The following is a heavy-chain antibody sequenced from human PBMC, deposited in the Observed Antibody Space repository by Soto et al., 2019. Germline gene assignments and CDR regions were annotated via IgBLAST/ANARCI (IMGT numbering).Heavy chain of an antibody. Sequence: PSETLSLTCAVYGGSLSTYFWSWIRQPPGKRLEWIGEINHSGSSSYNPSLKSRVTMSIDTSRNQFSLKLSSVTAADMAVYYCARRGRYCSYNSSCYYYFDSWVQGTLVTVSS. J-gene: IGHJ4*02. CDR1: GGSLSTYF. V-gene: IGHV4-34*01. CDR3: ARRGRYCSYNSSCYYYFDS. CDR2: INHSGSS. D-gene: IGHD2-15*01.